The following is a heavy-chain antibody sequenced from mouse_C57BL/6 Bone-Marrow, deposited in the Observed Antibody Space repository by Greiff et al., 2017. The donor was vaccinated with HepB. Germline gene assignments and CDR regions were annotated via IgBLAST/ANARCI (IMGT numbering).Heavy chain of an antibody. CDR2: IDPSDSYT. CDR1: GYTFTSYW. V-gene: IGHV1-50*01. CDR3: ARSPAQATAWFAY. J-gene: IGHJ3*01. D-gene: IGHD3-2*02. Sequence: QVQLQQSGAELVKPGASVKLSCKASGYTFTSYWMQWVKQRPGQGLEWIGEIDPSDSYTNYNQKFKGKATLNVDTSSSTAYMQLSSLTSEDSAVYYCARSPAQATAWFAYWGQGTLVTVSA.